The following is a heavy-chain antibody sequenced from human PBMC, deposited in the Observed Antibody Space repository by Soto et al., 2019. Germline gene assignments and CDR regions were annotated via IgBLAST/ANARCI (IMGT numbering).Heavy chain of an antibody. CDR2: ISGSGGNT. V-gene: IGHV3-23*01. Sequence: LRLSCAASGFTFSSYAMSWVRQAPGKGLEWVSAISGSGGNTYYADSVKGRFTISRDNSKNTLYLQMNSLRAEDTAVYYCAKAHSSGWYWFDPWGQGTLVTVSS. CDR1: GFTFSSYA. D-gene: IGHD6-19*01. CDR3: AKAHSSGWYWFDP. J-gene: IGHJ5*02.